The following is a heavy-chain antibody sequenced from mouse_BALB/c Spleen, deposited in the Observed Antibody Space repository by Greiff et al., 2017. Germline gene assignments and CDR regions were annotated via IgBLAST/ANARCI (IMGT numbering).Heavy chain of an antibody. CDR2: IDPETGGT. Sequence: QVQLQQSGAELVRPGASVTLSCKASGYTFTDYEMHWVKQTPVHGLEWIGAIDPETGGTAYNQKFKGKATLTADKSSSTAYMELRSLTSEDSAVYYCTRYPSYGSSLFDYWGQGTTLTVSS. V-gene: IGHV1-15*01. CDR3: TRYPSYGSSLFDY. J-gene: IGHJ2*01. D-gene: IGHD1-1*01. CDR1: GYTFTDYE.